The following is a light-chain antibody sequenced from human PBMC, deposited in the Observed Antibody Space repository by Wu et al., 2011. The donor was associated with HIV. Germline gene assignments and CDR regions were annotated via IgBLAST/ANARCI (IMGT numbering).Light chain of an antibody. Sequence: SCRASQSISSSYLAWYQQKPGQAPRLLIYGASYRASGIPDRVSGSGSGTDFTLTINRLEPEDFAVYYCQQYGISTHVTFGGGTKVEF. V-gene: IGKV3-20*01. CDR1: QSISSSY. J-gene: IGKJ4*01. CDR3: QQYGISTHVT. CDR2: GAS.